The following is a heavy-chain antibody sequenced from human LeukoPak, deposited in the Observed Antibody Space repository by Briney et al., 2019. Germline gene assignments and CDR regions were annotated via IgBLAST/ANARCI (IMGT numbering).Heavy chain of an antibody. J-gene: IGHJ4*02. CDR2: INHSGST. CDR3: ARSSITATGASQV. CDR1: GGSFSGYY. V-gene: IGHV4-34*01. Sequence: PSETLSLTRAVYGGSFSGYYWSWIRQPPGKGLEWIGEINHSGSTNYNPSLKSRVTISVDTSKNQFSLKLSSVTAADTAVYYCARSSITATGASQVWGQGTLVTVSS. D-gene: IGHD6-13*01.